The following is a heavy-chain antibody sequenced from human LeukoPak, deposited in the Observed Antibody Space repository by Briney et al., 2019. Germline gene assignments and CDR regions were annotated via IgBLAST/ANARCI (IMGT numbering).Heavy chain of an antibody. CDR3: ARGEDILTGYDAFDI. CDR2: INPNSGGT. Sequence: ASVKVSCKASGYTFTGYYMHWVRQAPGQGLEWMGWINPNSGGTNYAQKFQGRVTMTRDTSISIAYMELSRLRSDDTAVYYCARGEDILTGYDAFDIWGQGTMVTVSS. CDR1: GYTFTGYY. J-gene: IGHJ3*02. D-gene: IGHD3-9*01. V-gene: IGHV1-2*02.